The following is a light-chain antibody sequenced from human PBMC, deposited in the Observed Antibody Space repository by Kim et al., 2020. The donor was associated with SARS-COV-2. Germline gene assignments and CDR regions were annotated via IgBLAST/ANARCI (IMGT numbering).Light chain of an antibody. Sequence: RATIHCKSSQSVLYSSNNQNSLAWYQQKPGQPPKLLIYWASTREYGVPDRFSGSGSGTDFTLTISSLQAEDVAVYYCQQYYSTPYTFGQGTKLEIK. CDR1: QSVLYSSNNQNS. V-gene: IGKV4-1*01. CDR2: WAS. CDR3: QQYYSTPYT. J-gene: IGKJ2*01.